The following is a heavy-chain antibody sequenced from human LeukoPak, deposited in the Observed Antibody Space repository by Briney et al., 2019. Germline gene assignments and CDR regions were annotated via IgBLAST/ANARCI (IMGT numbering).Heavy chain of an antibody. CDR2: ITASGTAM. V-gene: IGHV3-48*02. CDR3: ASSGSYRFDY. CDR1: GFTFSSYS. J-gene: IGHJ4*02. Sequence: GGSLRLSCAASGFTFSSYSMNWVRQAPGKGLEWVSHITASGTAMFYADSVKGRFTISRDNDKNSLYLQMNSLRDEDTAVYYCASSGSYRFDYRGQGTLVTVSS. D-gene: IGHD1-26*01.